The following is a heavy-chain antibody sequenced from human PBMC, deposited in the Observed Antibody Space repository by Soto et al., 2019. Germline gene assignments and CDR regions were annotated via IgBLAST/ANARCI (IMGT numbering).Heavy chain of an antibody. CDR3: ARDKAWFGEFHPSLGMDV. Sequence: TSETLSLTCTVSGGSISSGGYYWSWIRQHPGKGLEWIGYIYYSGSTYYNPSLKSRVTISVDTSKNQFSLKLSSVTAADTAVYYCARDKAWFGEFHPSLGMDVWGQGTTVTVSS. V-gene: IGHV4-31*03. D-gene: IGHD3-10*01. CDR1: GGSISSGGYY. J-gene: IGHJ6*02. CDR2: IYYSGST.